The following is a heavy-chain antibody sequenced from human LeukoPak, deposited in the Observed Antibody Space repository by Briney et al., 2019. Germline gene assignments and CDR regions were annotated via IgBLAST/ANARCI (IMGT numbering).Heavy chain of an antibody. CDR1: VGTISCSSYY. D-gene: IGHD6-19*01. V-gene: IGHV4-39*01. CDR2: IYYSGST. CDR3: ARHGRIAVAAYFDY. J-gene: IGHJ4*02. Sequence: SETLSLTCTVSVGTISCSSYYWGWIRQPPGKGLEWIVSIYYSGSTYYNPSLKSRVTISLDTSKNQFSLKLSSVTAADPAVHYSARHGRIAVAAYFDYWGQGTLVTVSS.